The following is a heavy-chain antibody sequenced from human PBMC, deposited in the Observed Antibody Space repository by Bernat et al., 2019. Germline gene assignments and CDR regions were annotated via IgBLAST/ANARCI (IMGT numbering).Heavy chain of an antibody. CDR2: IKQDGSEK. CDR1: GFTFSNYW. Sequence: EVQLVESGGGLVQPGGSLRLSCAASGFTFSNYWMSWVRQAPGKGLEWVASIKQDGSEKYFVDSVKGRFTISRDNAKNSLYLHMNSLRAEDTAVYYCARDRDDYIWGSYRSTDYWGQGTLVTVSS. J-gene: IGHJ4*02. D-gene: IGHD3-16*02. V-gene: IGHV3-7*04. CDR3: ARDRDDYIWGSYRSTDY.